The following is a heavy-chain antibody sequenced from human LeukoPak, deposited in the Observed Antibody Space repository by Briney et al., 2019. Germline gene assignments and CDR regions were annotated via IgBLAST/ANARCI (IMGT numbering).Heavy chain of an antibody. J-gene: IGHJ4*02. D-gene: IGHD4-17*01. V-gene: IGHV4-4*02. CDR2: IYHSGST. CDR1: GDSISSNKW. CDR3: AREVQEDGDYIFDY. Sequence: SGTLSLTCAVSGDSISSNKWWSWVRQPPGKGLEWIGDIYHSGSTYYNPSLKSRVTISADKSKNQFLLKLRSVTAADTAVYYCAREVQEDGDYIFDYWGQGTLVTVSS.